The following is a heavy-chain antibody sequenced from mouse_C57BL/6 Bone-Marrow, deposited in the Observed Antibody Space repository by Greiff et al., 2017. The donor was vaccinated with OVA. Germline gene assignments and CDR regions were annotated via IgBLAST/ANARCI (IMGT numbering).Heavy chain of an antibody. CDR3: AAWDPYYYAMDY. CDR1: GFTFSSYA. D-gene: IGHD4-1*01. CDR2: ISDGGSYT. V-gene: IGHV5-4*03. J-gene: IGHJ4*01. Sequence: EVKVVESGGGLVKPGGSLKLSCAASGFTFSSYAMSWVRQTPEKRLEWVATISDGGSYTYYPDNVKGRFTISRDYAKNNLYLQMSHLKSEDTAMYYCAAWDPYYYAMDYWGQGTSVTVSS.